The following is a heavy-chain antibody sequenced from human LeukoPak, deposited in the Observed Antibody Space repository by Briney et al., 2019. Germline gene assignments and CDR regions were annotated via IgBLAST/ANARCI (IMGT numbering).Heavy chain of an antibody. CDR2: ISSSSSYT. CDR1: GFTFSDYY. J-gene: IGHJ6*02. CDR3: ARAPHYSNYGPYYYGMDV. V-gene: IGHV3-11*06. D-gene: IGHD4-11*01. Sequence: GGSLRLSCAASGFTFSDYYMSWIRQAPGKGLEWVSYISSSSSYTNYADSVEGRFTISRDNAKNSLYLQMNSLRAEDTAVYYCARAPHYSNYGPYYYGMDVWGQGTTVTVSS.